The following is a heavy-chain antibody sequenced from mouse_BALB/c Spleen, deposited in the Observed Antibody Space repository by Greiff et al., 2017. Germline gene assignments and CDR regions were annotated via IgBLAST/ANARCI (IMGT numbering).Heavy chain of an antibody. Sequence: EVQGVESGGGLVQPGGSLRLSCATSGFTFTDYYMSWVRQPPGKALEWLGFIRNKANGYTTEYSASVKGRFTISRDNSQSILYLQMNTLRAEDSATYYCARDPHYYGSWFAYWGQGTLVTVSA. J-gene: IGHJ3*01. V-gene: IGHV7-3*02. CDR1: GFTFTDYY. CDR2: IRNKANGYTT. D-gene: IGHD1-1*01. CDR3: ARDPHYYGSWFAY.